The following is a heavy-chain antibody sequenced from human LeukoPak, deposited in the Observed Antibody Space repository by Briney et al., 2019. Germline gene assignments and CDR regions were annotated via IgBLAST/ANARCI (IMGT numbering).Heavy chain of an antibody. J-gene: IGHJ4*02. V-gene: IGHV4-34*01. Sequence: PSETLSLTCAVYGGSFSGYYWSWIRLPPGKGLEWIGEINHSGSTNYNPSLTSRVTISVDTSKNQFSLKLSSVTAADTAVYYCARLPPRGYSYAKQRSFDYWGQGTLVTVSS. D-gene: IGHD5-18*01. CDR3: ARLPPRGYSYAKQRSFDY. CDR2: INHSGST. CDR1: GGSFSGYY.